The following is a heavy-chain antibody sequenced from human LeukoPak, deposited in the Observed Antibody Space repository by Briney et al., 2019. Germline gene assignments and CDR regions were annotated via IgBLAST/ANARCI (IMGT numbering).Heavy chain of an antibody. CDR2: IYYSGST. CDR3: ARVGAHMTAYAFDI. CDR1: GGSISSSSYY. D-gene: IGHD3-10*01. Sequence: SETLSLTCTVSGGSISSSSYYWGWIRQPPGKGLEWVGSIYYSGSTYYNPSLKSRVTISVDTSKNQFSLKLSSVTAADTAVYYCARVGAHMTAYAFDIWGQGTMVTVSS. V-gene: IGHV4-39*07. J-gene: IGHJ3*02.